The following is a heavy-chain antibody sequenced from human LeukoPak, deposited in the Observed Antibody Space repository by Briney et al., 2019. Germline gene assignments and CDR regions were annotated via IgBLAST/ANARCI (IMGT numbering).Heavy chain of an antibody. CDR2: IKAKAHGGTI. CDR3: TTDGVGVEGATYDN. CDR1: GFTFINVW. V-gene: IGHV3-15*01. J-gene: IGHJ4*02. Sequence: GGSLRLSCAASGFTFINVWMAWVRQAPGKGLEWVGRIKAKAHGGTIKYAAPVKGRFTISRDDSKNTLYLQMNSLKTEDTAVYYCTTDGVGVEGATYDNWGQGTLVSVSS. D-gene: IGHD1-26*01.